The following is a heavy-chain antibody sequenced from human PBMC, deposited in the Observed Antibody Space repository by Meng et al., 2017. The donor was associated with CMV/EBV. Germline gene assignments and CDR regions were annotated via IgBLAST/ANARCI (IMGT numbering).Heavy chain of an antibody. CDR3: ARDQRKTYYDFWSGYYFDY. V-gene: IGHV3-30-3*01. J-gene: IGHJ4*02. CDR1: GFTFSSYA. CDR2: ISYDGSNK. D-gene: IGHD3-3*01. Sequence: GGSLRLSCAASGFTFSSYAMHWVRQAPGKGLEWVAVISYDGSNKYYADSVKGRFTISRDNSKNTLYLQMNSLRAEGTAVYYCARDQRKTYYDFWSGYYFDYWGQGTLVTVSS.